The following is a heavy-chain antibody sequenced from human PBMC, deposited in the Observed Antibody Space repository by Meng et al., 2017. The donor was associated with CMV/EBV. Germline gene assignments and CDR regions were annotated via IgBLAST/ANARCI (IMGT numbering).Heavy chain of an antibody. V-gene: IGHV4-34*01. CDR3: ARGLAARRFDP. J-gene: IGHJ5*02. CDR1: GGSFSGYY. D-gene: IGHD6-6*01. CDR2: IYYSGST. Sequence: GSLRLSCAVYGGSFSGYYWSWIRQPPGKGLEWIGSIYYSGSTYYNPSLKSRVTISVDTSKNQFSLKLSSVTAADTAVYYCARGLAARRFDPWGQGTLVTVSS.